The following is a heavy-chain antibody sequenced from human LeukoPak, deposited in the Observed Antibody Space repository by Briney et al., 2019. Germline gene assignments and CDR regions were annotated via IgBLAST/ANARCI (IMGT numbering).Heavy chain of an antibody. J-gene: IGHJ5*02. D-gene: IGHD2-15*01. CDR2: ISSSSGSI. Sequence: PGGSLRLSCAASGFTVSSNSMNWDRQAPGKGLEGVSYISSSSGSIYYADSVKGRFTISRDNAKNSLYLEMNSLSADDTAVYYCARDYCSGGACHQILTWGQGTLVTVS. V-gene: IGHV3-48*04. CDR3: ARDYCSGGACHQILT. CDR1: GFTVSSNS.